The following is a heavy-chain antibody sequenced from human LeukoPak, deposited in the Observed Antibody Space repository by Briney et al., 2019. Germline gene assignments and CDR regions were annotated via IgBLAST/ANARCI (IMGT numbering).Heavy chain of an antibody. CDR3: ARDWAYVAGYCSSTSCSPGLSLSGMDV. V-gene: IGHV3-33*01. CDR2: IWYDGSNK. D-gene: IGHD2-2*01. Sequence: PGGSLRLSCAASGFTFSSYGMHWVRQAPGKGLEWVAVIWYDGSNKYYADSVKGRFTISRDNSKNTLYLQMNSLRAEDTAAYYCARDWAYVAGYCSSTSCSPGLSLSGMDVWGQGTTVTVSS. CDR1: GFTFSSYG. J-gene: IGHJ6*02.